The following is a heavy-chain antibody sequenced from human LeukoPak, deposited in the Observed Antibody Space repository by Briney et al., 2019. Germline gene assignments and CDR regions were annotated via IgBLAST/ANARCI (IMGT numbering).Heavy chain of an antibody. J-gene: IGHJ6*02. CDR2: INPNSGGT. CDR1: GYTFTGYY. CDR3: AREQAVAGNYYYYYGMDV. V-gene: IGHV1-2*02. Sequence: ASVTVSCTASGYTFTGYYMHWVRRAPGQGLEWMGWINPNSGGTNYAQKFQGRVTMTRDTSISTAYMELSRLRSDDTAVYYCAREQAVAGNYYYYYGMDVWGQGTTVTVSS. D-gene: IGHD6-19*01.